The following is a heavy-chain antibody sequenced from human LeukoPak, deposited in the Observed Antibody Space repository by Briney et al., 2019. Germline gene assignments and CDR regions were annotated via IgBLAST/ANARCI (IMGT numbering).Heavy chain of an antibody. V-gene: IGHV3-23*01. D-gene: IGHD1-1*01. J-gene: IGHJ6*03. CDR3: AKDPVWNPSYYSYYMDV. Sequence: PGGSLRVSCAASGLTFSNYRMSWIRQAPGKGLEWVSTITGSGGSTYYADSVSGRFTISRDNSENTLFLQMNTLRAEDTAVYYCAKDPVWNPSYYSYYMDVWGRGTTVTVSS. CDR2: ITGSGGST. CDR1: GLTFSNYR.